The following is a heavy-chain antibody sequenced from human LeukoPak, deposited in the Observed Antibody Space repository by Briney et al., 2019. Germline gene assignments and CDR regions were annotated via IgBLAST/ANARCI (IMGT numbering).Heavy chain of an antibody. Sequence: GGSLRLSCAASGFSVSDYYMNWVRQAPGEGLGWDSFIHSDGRTYYADSVKGRFTISRDNSRNTLYLQMNSLRVEDTAVYYCARDDIAVIWGQGTLVTVSS. V-gene: IGHV3-53*01. D-gene: IGHD2-21*01. J-gene: IGHJ4*02. CDR2: IHSDGRT. CDR3: ARDDIAVI. CDR1: GFSVSDYY.